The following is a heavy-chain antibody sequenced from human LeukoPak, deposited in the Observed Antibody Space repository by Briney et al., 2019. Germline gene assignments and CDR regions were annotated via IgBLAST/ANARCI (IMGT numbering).Heavy chain of an antibody. Sequence: ASVKVSCKAFGYTFTGYYMHWVRQAPGQGLEWMGWINPNSGGTNYAQKFQGRVTMTRDTSISTAYMELSRLRSDDTAVYYCARECEDIVVVPAANWFDPWGQGTLVTVSS. V-gene: IGHV1-2*02. CDR3: ARECEDIVVVPAANWFDP. CDR1: GYTFTGYY. D-gene: IGHD2-2*01. CDR2: INPNSGGT. J-gene: IGHJ5*02.